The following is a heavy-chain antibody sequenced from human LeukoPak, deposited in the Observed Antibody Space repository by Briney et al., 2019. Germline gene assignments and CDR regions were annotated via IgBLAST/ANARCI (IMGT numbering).Heavy chain of an antibody. CDR1: GFTFDIYS. CDR3: AREGKNYYGSETLDY. Sequence: GGSLRLSCAASGFTFDIYSMHWVRQAPGKGLEWVAVISYDGTEKYYTDSVKGRITISRDNSKNTLYLQMNSLRAEDTAVYYCAREGKNYYGSETLDYWGQGTLVTVSS. CDR2: ISYDGTEK. J-gene: IGHJ4*02. D-gene: IGHD3-10*01. V-gene: IGHV3-30-3*01.